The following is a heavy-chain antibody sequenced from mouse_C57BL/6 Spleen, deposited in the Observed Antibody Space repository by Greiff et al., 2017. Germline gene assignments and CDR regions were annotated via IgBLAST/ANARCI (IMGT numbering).Heavy chain of an antibody. Sequence: DVHLVESGGGLVKPGGSLKLSCAASGFTFSSYAMSWVRQTPEKRLEWVATISDGGSYTYYPDNVKGRFTISRDNAKNNLYLQMSHLKSEDTAMYYCARDPHYDYDRFAYWGQGTLVTVSA. CDR3: ARDPHYDYDRFAY. CDR1: GFTFSSYA. CDR2: ISDGGSYT. D-gene: IGHD2-4*01. V-gene: IGHV5-4*01. J-gene: IGHJ3*01.